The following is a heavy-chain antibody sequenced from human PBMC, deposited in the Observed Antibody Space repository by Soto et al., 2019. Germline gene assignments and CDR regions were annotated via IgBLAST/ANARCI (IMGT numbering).Heavy chain of an antibody. CDR3: ATGEVIAAAGTGVPDWFDP. CDR2: IYYSGST. D-gene: IGHD6-13*01. V-gene: IGHV4-31*03. J-gene: IGHJ5*02. Sequence: SETLSLTCRVADVSISSGFYYWSWIRQHPGKGLEWIGYIYYSGSTYYNPSLKSRVTISVDTSKNQFSLKLSSVTAADTAVYYCATGEVIAAAGTGVPDWFDPWGQGTLVTVSS. CDR1: DVSISSGFYY.